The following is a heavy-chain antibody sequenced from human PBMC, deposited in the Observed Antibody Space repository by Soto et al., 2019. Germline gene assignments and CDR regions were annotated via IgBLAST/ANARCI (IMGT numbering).Heavy chain of an antibody. CDR2: IYWDDDK. D-gene: IGHD3-3*01. CDR3: AHRVLRTVFGLVTTTAIYFDF. CDR1: GFSLTTSGVG. V-gene: IGHV2-5*02. Sequence: QITLKESGPTVVKTTETLTLTCTFSGFSLTTSGVGVGWVRQSPGKAPEWLALIYWDDDKRYSTSLNSRPIITKDTSKNQVVLTMANVNPADTATYYCAHRVLRTVFGLVTTTAIYFDFWGPGTPVVVSS. J-gene: IGHJ4*02.